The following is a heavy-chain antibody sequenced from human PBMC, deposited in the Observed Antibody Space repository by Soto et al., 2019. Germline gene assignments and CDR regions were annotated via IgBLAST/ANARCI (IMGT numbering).Heavy chain of an antibody. CDR3: ATNGDFWSWGMDV. D-gene: IGHD3-3*01. CDR2: ISSSGDAT. CDR1: VFTFSTYA. Sequence: VGSLRLSCASSVFTFSTYAMTCVRHSPGKWLEWVSIISSSGDATYYVDSVKGRFTISRDNSRNTLNLQMNSLRAEDTAVYYCATNGDFWSWGMDVWGQGTTVTVSS. V-gene: IGHV3-23*01. J-gene: IGHJ6*02.